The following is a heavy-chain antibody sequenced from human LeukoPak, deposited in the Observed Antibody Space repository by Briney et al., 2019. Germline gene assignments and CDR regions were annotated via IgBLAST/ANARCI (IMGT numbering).Heavy chain of an antibody. CDR3: ARDNYGSGSYYRVLDY. V-gene: IGHV4-39*07. CDR1: GGSISSSSYY. Sequence: KPSETLSLTCTVSGGSISSSSYYWGWIRQPPGKGLEWIESIYYSGSTYYNPSLKSRVTISVDTSKNQFSLKLSSVTAADAAVYYCARDNYGSGSYYRVLDYWGQGTLVTVSS. J-gene: IGHJ4*02. CDR2: IYYSGST. D-gene: IGHD3-10*01.